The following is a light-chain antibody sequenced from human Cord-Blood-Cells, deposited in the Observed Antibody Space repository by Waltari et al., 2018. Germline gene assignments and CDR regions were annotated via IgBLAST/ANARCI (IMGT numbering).Light chain of an antibody. Sequence: QSALAQLASVSVSPGQSVTISCTGTSSDVGGSNYVSWDQQHSGKAPKLMIYEVSKRPSGVSNRFSGSKSGNTASLTISGLQAEDEADYYCSSYTTSSTRVFGGWTKLTVL. CDR1: SSDVGGSNY. CDR3: SSYTTSSTRV. J-gene: IGLJ2*01. V-gene: IGLV2-14*01. CDR2: EVS.